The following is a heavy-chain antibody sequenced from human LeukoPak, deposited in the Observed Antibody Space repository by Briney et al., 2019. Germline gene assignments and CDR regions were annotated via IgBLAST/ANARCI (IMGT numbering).Heavy chain of an antibody. Sequence: GGSLRLSCSASGFTFSSYAMHWVRQAPGKGLEYVSAISSNGGSTYYADSVKGRFTISRDNAKNSLYLQMYSLRAEDTAVYYCAKDLHYYVAMDVWGQGTAVTVSS. D-gene: IGHD3-10*02. J-gene: IGHJ6*02. CDR1: GFTFSSYA. CDR3: AKDLHYYVAMDV. CDR2: ISSNGGST. V-gene: IGHV3-64*04.